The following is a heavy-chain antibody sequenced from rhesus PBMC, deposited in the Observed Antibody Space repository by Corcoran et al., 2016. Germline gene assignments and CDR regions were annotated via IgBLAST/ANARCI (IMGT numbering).Heavy chain of an antibody. CDR1: GGSLRSSNW. J-gene: IGHJ4*01. D-gene: IGHD1-26*01. Sequence: QVQLQESGPAVVKPSETLSLACAVSGGSLRSSNWWSWIRQAPGKGLEWIGGIDASGGTTEDHPSRNTRVTSSIYTSKNQSSLKLSSVTAADTAAYYCARHVDWNHAHDYWGQGVRVTGSS. CDR2: IDASGGTT. V-gene: IGHV4-93*02. CDR3: ARHVDWNHAHDY.